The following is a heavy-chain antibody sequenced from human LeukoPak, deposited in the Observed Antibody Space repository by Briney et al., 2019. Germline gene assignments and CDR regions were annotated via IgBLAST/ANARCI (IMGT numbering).Heavy chain of an antibody. Sequence: SQTLSLTCAISGDSVSSNSAAWNWIRQSPSRGLEWLGRTYYRSKWYNDYAVSVKSRITINPDTSKNQFSLQLNSVTPEDTAVYYCARVLSYGHYVLSVWFDPWGQGTLVTVSS. CDR3: ARVLSYGHYVLSVWFDP. D-gene: IGHD4-17*01. V-gene: IGHV6-1*01. J-gene: IGHJ5*02. CDR1: GDSVSSNSAA. CDR2: TYYRSKWYN.